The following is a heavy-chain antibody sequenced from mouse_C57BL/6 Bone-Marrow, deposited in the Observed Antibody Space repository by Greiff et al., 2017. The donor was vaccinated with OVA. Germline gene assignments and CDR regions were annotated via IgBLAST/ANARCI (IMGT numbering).Heavy chain of an antibody. D-gene: IGHD1-1*01. J-gene: IGHJ3*01. V-gene: IGHV1-81*01. Sequence: VQLQQSGAELARPGASVKLSCKASGYTFTSYGISWVKQRTGQGLEWIGEIYPRSGNTYYKEKFKGKATLTADTSSSTAYMELRSLTAEDSAVYFCARSGSSWTWFAYWGQGTLVTVSA. CDR3: ARSGSSWTWFAY. CDR1: GYTFTSYG. CDR2: IYPRSGNT.